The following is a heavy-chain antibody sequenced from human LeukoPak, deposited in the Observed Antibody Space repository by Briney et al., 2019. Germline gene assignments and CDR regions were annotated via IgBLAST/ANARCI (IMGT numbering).Heavy chain of an antibody. CDR2: INHSGST. D-gene: IGHD3-10*01. V-gene: IGHV4-34*01. CDR1: GGSFSGYY. J-gene: IGHJ4*02. Sequence: SETLSLTCAVYGGSFSGYYWSWIRQSPGKGLEWIGEINHSGSTNYNPSLKSRVTISVDTSKNQFSLKLSSVTAADTAVYYCARGHMVRGVRLDYWGQGTLVTVSS. CDR3: ARGHMVRGVRLDY.